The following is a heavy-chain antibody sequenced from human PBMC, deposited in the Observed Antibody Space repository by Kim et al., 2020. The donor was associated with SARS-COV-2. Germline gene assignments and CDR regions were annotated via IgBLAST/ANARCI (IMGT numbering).Heavy chain of an antibody. J-gene: IGHJ5*02. CDR2: IYYSGST. D-gene: IGHD3-22*01. Sequence: SETLSLTCTVSGGSISSGGYYWSWIRQHPGKGLEWIGYIYYSGSTYYNPSPKSRVTISVDTSKNQFSLKLSSVTAADTAVYCCARNIGITMIVVVTGWFDPWGQGTLVTVSS. V-gene: IGHV4-31*03. CDR1: GGSISSGGYY. CDR3: ARNIGITMIVVVTGWFDP.